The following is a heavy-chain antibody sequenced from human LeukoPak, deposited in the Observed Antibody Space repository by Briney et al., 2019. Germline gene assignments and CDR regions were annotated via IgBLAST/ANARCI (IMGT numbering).Heavy chain of an antibody. D-gene: IGHD7-27*01. V-gene: IGHV4-34*01. CDR1: GGSFSGYY. CDR3: ARVAAGDRDY. CDR2: INHSGST. J-gene: IGHJ4*02. Sequence: SETLSLTCAVYGGSFSGYYWSWIRRPPGKGLEWIGEINHSGSTNYNPSLKSRVTISVDTSKNQFSLKLSSVTAADTAVYYCARVAAGDRDYWGQGTLVTVSS.